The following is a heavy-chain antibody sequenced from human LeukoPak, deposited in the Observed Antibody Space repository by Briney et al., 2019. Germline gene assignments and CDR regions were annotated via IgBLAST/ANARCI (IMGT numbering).Heavy chain of an antibody. J-gene: IGHJ4*02. CDR3: ASRYCSGGSCYCDGY. CDR2: ISSRGSYI. CDR1: GFTFNTYS. Sequence: GGSLRLSCAASGFTFNTYSMNWVRQAPGEGLEWVSSISSRGSYIYYAHSVKGRFTISRDNAKNSLYLQMNSLRAEDTAVYYCASRYCSGGSCYCDGYWGQGTLVTVSS. V-gene: IGHV3-21*01. D-gene: IGHD2-15*01.